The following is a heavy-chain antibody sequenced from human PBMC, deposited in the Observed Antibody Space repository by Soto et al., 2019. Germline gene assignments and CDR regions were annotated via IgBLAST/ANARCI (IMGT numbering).Heavy chain of an antibody. D-gene: IGHD1-26*01. J-gene: IGHJ6*02. CDR3: ARGNGWAPSQYYYYGMDV. CDR2: IIPIFGTA. V-gene: IGHV1-69*13. Sequence: SVKVSCKASGGTFSSYAISWVRQAPGQGLEWMGGIIPIFGTANYAQKFQGRVTITADESTSTAYMELSSLRSEDTAVYYCARGNGWAPSQYYYYGMDVWGQGTTVTVSS. CDR1: GGTFSSYA.